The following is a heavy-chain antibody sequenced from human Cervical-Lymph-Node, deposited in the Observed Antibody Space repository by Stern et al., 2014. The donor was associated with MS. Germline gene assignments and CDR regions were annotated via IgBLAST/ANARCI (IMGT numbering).Heavy chain of an antibody. CDR3: ARDTSSPERSDW. CDR1: GFTVSRDY. V-gene: IGHV3-53*01. D-gene: IGHD1-1*01. Sequence: EVQLVESGGGVIQPGGSLRLSCTASGFTVSRDYMTWVRQAPGKGLEWVYVISNVESTFYTDAVKGRFTISRDESKNTVYLHMTSLRAEDTAMYYCARDTSSPERSDWWGQGTLVTVSS. J-gene: IGHJ4*02. CDR2: ISNVEST.